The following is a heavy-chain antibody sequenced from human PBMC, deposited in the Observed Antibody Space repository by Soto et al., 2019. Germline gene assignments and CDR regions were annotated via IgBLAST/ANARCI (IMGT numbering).Heavy chain of an antibody. J-gene: IGHJ6*02. V-gene: IGHV4-30-4*01. CDR1: GDSISSGDYY. Sequence: SETLSLTCTVSGDSISSGDYYWSWIRQSPEKGLEWIGCIYYSGNTYYNPSLESRVSMSVDTSKNQFSLELSSVTAADTAVYYCSSNALSHKYYGMDVWGQGTTVIV. CDR2: IYYSGNT. CDR3: SSNALSHKYYGMDV.